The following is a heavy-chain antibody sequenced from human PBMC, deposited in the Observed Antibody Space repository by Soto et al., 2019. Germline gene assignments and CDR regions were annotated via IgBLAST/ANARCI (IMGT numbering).Heavy chain of an antibody. CDR2: RSGSGGTT. Sequence: GXSLRLXXSPSGVTXRTYAMNWVRQAPGKGLEWVSARSGSGGTTYYADSVRGRFTISSDNSKNTVFLKMSSLRADDTALYYCAKQRXVYGSGSDTFYFDFWGQGTLVTVSS. CDR3: AKQRXVYGSGSDTFYFDF. J-gene: IGHJ4*02. D-gene: IGHD3-10*01. CDR1: GVTXRTYA. V-gene: IGHV3-23*01.